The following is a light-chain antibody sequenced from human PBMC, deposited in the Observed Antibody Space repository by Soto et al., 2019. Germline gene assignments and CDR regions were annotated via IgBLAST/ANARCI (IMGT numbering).Light chain of an antibody. Sequence: EIVMTQSPATLSVSPGKRATLSCRASQSLSSNLAWYQQKPGQAPRLLIYGASTRATGIPARFSGGESGTEFTLTINSLQSEDFAVYFCQQYNNWPPYTFGQGTKLEIK. CDR3: QQYNNWPPYT. CDR1: QSLSSN. CDR2: GAS. V-gene: IGKV3-15*01. J-gene: IGKJ2*01.